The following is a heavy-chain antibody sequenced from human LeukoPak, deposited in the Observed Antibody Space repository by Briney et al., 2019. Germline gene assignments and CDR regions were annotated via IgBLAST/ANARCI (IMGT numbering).Heavy chain of an antibody. J-gene: IGHJ4*02. D-gene: IGHD5-18*01. CDR2: INRDGSRT. CDR3: ARGGSDTAMAHDY. V-gene: IGHV3-74*01. Sequence: GGSLRLSCAASGFTFSNHWMHWVRQAPGKGLMWVSRINRDGSRTDYADSVRGRFTISRDDAKNTLYLQVNSLRAEDTAVYFCARGGSDTAMAHDYWGQGTLVTVSS. CDR1: GFTFSNHW.